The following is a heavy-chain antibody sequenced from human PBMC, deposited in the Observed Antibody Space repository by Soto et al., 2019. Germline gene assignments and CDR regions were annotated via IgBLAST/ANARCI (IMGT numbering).Heavy chain of an antibody. CDR3: AKSCCAKSHLGAMAPFDS. CDR1: GFNFNIYF. CDR2: ISGSGGST. D-gene: IGHD1-26*01. J-gene: IGHJ4*02. V-gene: IGHV3-23*01. Sequence: GGSLRLSCAVSGFNFNIYFMTWVRQAPGKGLEWISSISGSGGSTYYADSVKGRFTISRDNSKKTLYLQMNSLRAEDTAVYYCAKSCCAKSHLGAMAPFDSWGQGALVTVSS.